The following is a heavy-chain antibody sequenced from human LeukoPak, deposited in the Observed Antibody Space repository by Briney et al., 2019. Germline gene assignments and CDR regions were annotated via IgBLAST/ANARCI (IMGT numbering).Heavy chain of an antibody. D-gene: IGHD2-15*01. CDR1: GGSISSYY. J-gene: IGHJ6*02. Sequence: SETLSLTCTVSGGSISSYYWSWIRQPAGKGLEWIGRIYTSGSTNYNPSLKSRVTISVDTSKNQFSLKLSSVTAADTAVYYCARAREFGYCSGGSCYLGYYGMDVWGQGTTVTVS. V-gene: IGHV4-4*07. CDR3: ARAREFGYCSGGSCYLGYYGMDV. CDR2: IYTSGST.